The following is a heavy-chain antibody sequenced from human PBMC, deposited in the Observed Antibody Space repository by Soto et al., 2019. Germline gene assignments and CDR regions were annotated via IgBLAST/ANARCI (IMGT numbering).Heavy chain of an antibody. Sequence: GESLKISCKGSGYSFSNYWIAWVRQMPGKGLEWMGIIFPADSDTKYSPSFQGQVTISADKSISTSYLQWSSLKASDTAMYYCPSYVLAPSTMNYFDHWGQGSLATVSS. J-gene: IGHJ4*02. D-gene: IGHD2-8*01. V-gene: IGHV5-51*01. CDR2: IFPADSDT. CDR3: PSYVLAPSTMNYFDH. CDR1: GYSFSNYW.